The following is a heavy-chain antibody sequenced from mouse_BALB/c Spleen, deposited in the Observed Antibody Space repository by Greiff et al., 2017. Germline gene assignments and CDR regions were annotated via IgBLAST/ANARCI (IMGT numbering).Heavy chain of an antibody. V-gene: IGHV6-6*02. D-gene: IGHD1-1*01. Sequence: EVKVEESGGGLVQPGGSMKLSCVASGFTFSNYWMNWVRQSPEKGLEWVAEIRLKSNNYATHYAESVKGRFTISRDDSKSSVYLQMNNLRAEDTGIYYCTRYFYYYGSSLDYWGQGTTLTVSS. J-gene: IGHJ2*01. CDR3: TRYFYYYGSSLDY. CDR2: IRLKSNNYAT. CDR1: GFTFSNYW.